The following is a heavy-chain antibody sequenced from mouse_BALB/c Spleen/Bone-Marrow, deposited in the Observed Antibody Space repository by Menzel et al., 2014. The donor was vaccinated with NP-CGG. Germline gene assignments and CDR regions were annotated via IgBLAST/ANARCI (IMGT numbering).Heavy chain of an antibody. Sequence: QVQLQQSGAELVRPGVSVKISCKGSGYTFTDYAMHWVKQSHAKSLEWIGVISPYYVDGGYNQKFKGKATMTIDKSSSTAYMELARLTSEDSAIYYCARGGSSGPYYYAMDYWGQGTSVTVSS. CDR3: ARGGSSGPYYYAMDY. CDR1: GYTFTDYA. CDR2: ISPYYVDG. J-gene: IGHJ4*01. D-gene: IGHD3-1*01. V-gene: IGHV1S137*01.